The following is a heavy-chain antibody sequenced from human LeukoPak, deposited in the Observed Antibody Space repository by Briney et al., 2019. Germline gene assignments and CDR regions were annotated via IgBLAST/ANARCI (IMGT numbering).Heavy chain of an antibody. D-gene: IGHD1-20*01. V-gene: IGHV1-46*01. J-gene: IGHJ5*02. CDR3: ATGPETGITGTTYWFDP. CDR2: INPSGYST. Sequence: ASVKVSCKASGDTFSSYYIHWVRQAPGQGLEWMGVINPSGYSTGYAQKFQGRVTMTEDTSTDTAYMELSSLRSEDTAVYYCATGPETGITGTTYWFDPWGQGTLVTVSS. CDR1: GDTFSSYY.